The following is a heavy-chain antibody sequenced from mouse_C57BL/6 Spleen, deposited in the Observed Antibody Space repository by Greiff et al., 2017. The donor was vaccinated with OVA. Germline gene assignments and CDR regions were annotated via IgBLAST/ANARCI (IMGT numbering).Heavy chain of an antibody. D-gene: IGHD1-1*01. CDR1: GFTFSDYY. CDR3: ARDRDYGSSSGFAY. V-gene: IGHV5-16*01. J-gene: IGHJ3*01. Sequence: EVQRVESEGGLVQPGSSMKLSCTASGFTFSDYYMAWVRQVPEKGLEWVANINYDGSSTYYLDSLKSRFIISRDNAKNILYLQMSSLKSEDTATYYCARDRDYGSSSGFAYWGQGTLVTVSA. CDR2: INYDGSST.